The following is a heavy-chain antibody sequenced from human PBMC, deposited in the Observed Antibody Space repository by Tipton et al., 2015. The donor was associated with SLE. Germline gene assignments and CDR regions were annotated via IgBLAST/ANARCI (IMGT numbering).Heavy chain of an antibody. CDR1: GFTFSTYS. CDR3: ARNRGFDLDYFDY. J-gene: IGHJ4*02. Sequence: SLRLSCAASGFTFSTYSIHWVRQAPGKGLEWVAVISYDGSNKYYADSVKGRFTISRDNAKKSLSLQMDSLRAEDTAVYYCARNRGFDLDYFDYWGQGVLVTVSS. V-gene: IGHV3-30*04. CDR2: ISYDGSNK. D-gene: IGHD3-9*01.